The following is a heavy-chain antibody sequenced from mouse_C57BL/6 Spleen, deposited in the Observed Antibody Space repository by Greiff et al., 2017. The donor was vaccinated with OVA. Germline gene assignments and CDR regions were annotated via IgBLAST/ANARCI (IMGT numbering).Heavy chain of an antibody. CDR2: IYPGDGDT. CDR3: ASHYYGSRPYFDY. Sequence: VKLVESGPELVKPGASVKISCKASGYAFSSSWMNWVKQRPGKGLEWIGRIYPGDGDTNYNGKFKGKATLTADKSSSTAYMQLSSLTSEDSAVYFCASHYYGSRPYFDYWGQGTTLTVSS. CDR1: GYAFSSSW. J-gene: IGHJ2*01. V-gene: IGHV1-82*01. D-gene: IGHD1-1*01.